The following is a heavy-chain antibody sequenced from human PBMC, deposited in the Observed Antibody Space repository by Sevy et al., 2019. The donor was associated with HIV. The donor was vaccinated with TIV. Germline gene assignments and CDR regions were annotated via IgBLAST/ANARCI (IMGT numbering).Heavy chain of an antibody. CDR1: GFTFSDYY. CDR3: ARAGIVGATDAFDI. J-gene: IGHJ3*02. V-gene: IGHV3-11*01. D-gene: IGHD1-26*01. CDR2: ISSSGSTI. Sequence: GGSLRLSCAASGFTFSDYYMSWIRQAPGKGLEWVSYISSSGSTIYYADSVKGRFTISRDNAKNSLYLQMNSLRAEDTAVYYCARAGIVGATDAFDIWGQGTMVTVSS.